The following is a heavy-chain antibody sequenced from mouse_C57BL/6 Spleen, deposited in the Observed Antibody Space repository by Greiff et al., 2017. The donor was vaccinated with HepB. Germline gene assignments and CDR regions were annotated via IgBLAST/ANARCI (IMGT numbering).Heavy chain of an antibody. CDR2: IYPGDGDT. CDR1: GYAFSSYW. Sequence: QVQLKQSGAELVKPGASVKISCKASGYAFSSYWMNWVKQRPGKGLEWIGQIYPGDGDTNYNGKFKGKATLTADKSSSTAYMQLSSLTSEDSAVYFCARPLYGSHMDYWGQGTSVTVSS. V-gene: IGHV1-80*01. CDR3: ARPLYGSHMDY. J-gene: IGHJ4*01. D-gene: IGHD1-1*01.